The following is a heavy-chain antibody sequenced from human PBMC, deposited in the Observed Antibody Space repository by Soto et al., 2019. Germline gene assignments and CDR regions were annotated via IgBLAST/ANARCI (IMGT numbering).Heavy chain of an antibody. Sequence: PGGSLRLSCSASGFTFSMFSKHWVRQAPGKGLEYVSGISSNGDSTYYADSVKGRFTISRDNSKNTLYLRMSSLRAVDTAVYYCVHPRSTVQIPPTWGQGTLVTVSS. D-gene: IGHD4-17*01. CDR1: GFTFSMFS. J-gene: IGHJ5*02. V-gene: IGHV3-64D*06. CDR3: VHPRSTVQIPPT. CDR2: ISSNGDST.